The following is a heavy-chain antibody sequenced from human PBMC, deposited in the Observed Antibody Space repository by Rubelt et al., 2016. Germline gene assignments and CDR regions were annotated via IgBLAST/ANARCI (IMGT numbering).Heavy chain of an antibody. J-gene: IGHJ6*02. CDR3: ARESFTVVDGVYYYYGMDV. CDR1: EFIFSTYD. D-gene: IGHD4-23*01. CDR2: IGTAGDT. Sequence: GGSLRLSCAASEFIFSTYDMHWVRQTTGKRLEWVSSIGTAGDTHYADSVKGGVTISRETAKNSLYLQMNTLRPGDTAVYYCARESFTVVDGVYYYYGMDVWGQGTTVTVSS. V-gene: IGHV3-13*01.